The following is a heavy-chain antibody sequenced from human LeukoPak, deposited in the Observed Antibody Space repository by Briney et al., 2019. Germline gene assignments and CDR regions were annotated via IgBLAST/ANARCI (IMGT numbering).Heavy chain of an antibody. V-gene: IGHV3-21*01. CDR1: GFTFSSYV. Sequence: GGSLRLSCAASGFTFSSYVMNWVRQAPGKGLEWVSSISSGSTYIYYADSVKGRFTISRDNAKNSLYLQMNSLRAEDTAVYYCAGLGYCSGGSCSSFDYWGQGTLVTVSS. CDR3: AGLGYCSGGSCSSFDY. CDR2: ISSGSTYI. J-gene: IGHJ4*02. D-gene: IGHD2-15*01.